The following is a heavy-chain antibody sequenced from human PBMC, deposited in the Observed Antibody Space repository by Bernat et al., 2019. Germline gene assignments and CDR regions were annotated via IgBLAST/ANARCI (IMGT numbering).Heavy chain of an antibody. CDR3: TTGLLVPPAIGFINV. V-gene: IGHV3-15*01. CDR1: GFTFSNAW. D-gene: IGHD2-2*01. Sequence: EVQLVESGGGLVKPGGSLRLSCAASGFTFSNAWMSWVRQAPGKGLEWVGRIKSKTDGGATDYAAPVKGRFTISRDDSKNTLYLQMNSLKTEDTAVYYCTTGLLVPPAIGFINVWGKGTTVTVSS. J-gene: IGHJ6*04. CDR2: IKSKTDGGAT.